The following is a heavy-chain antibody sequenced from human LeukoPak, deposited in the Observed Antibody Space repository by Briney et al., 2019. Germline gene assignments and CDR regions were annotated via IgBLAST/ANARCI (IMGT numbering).Heavy chain of an antibody. J-gene: IGHJ4*02. CDR2: ISSSGYYI. D-gene: IGHD1-26*01. CDR3: ARDPEQEWELGN. V-gene: IGHV3-21*01. Sequence: GGSLRLSCAASGFTFSSYTVNWVRQAPGKGLEWVSSISSSGYYIYYADSVKGRFTISRDNAKNSLYLQMNSLRAEDTSVYYCARDPEQEWELGNWGQGTLVTVSS. CDR1: GFTFSSYT.